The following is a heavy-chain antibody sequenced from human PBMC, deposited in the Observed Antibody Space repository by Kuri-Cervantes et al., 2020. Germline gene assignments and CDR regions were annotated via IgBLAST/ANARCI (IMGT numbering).Heavy chain of an antibody. V-gene: IGHV3-21*01. CDR1: GFMFSGYS. D-gene: IGHD2-15*01. CDR3: ARFGGGIS. J-gene: IGHJ4*02. CDR2: ISSGSSYI. Sequence: GESLKISCAASGFMFSGYSMNWVRQAPGKGLEWVSSISSGSSYIYYGDSVKGRFTISRDNAKNSLSLQMSSLRAEDTAVYYCARFGGGISWGQGTRVTVSS.